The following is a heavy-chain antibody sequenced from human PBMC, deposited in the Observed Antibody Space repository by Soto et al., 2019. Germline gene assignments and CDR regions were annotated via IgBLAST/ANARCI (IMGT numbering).Heavy chain of an antibody. Sequence: PSETLSLTCTVSGGSISSYYWGWIRQPPGKGLEWIGSIYYSGSTYYNPSLKSRVTISVDTSKNQFSLKLSSVTAADTAVYYCARDSRDGYNYGPNWFDPWGQGTLVTVPQ. CDR1: GGSISSYY. D-gene: IGHD5-12*01. CDR3: ARDSRDGYNYGPNWFDP. J-gene: IGHJ5*02. V-gene: IGHV4-39*02. CDR2: IYYSGST.